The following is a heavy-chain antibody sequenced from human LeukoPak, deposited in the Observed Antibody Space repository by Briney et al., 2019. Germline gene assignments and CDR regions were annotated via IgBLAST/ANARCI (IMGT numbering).Heavy chain of an antibody. CDR1: GYTFTSYY. D-gene: IGHD3-22*01. Sequence: ASVKVSCKASGYTFTSYYMHWVRQAPGQGLEWMGIINPSGGSTSYAQKFQGRVTMTRDMSTSTVYMELSRLRSDDTAVYYCARSVHYYDSSGYLAYWGQGTLVTVSS. CDR2: INPSGGST. CDR3: ARSVHYYDSSGYLAY. J-gene: IGHJ4*02. V-gene: IGHV1-46*01.